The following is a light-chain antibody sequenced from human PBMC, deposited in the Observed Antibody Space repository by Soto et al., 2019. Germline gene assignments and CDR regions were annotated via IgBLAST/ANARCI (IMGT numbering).Light chain of an antibody. V-gene: IGKV1-39*01. CDR2: AAS. Sequence: DIQMTQSPSSLSASVGDRVTITCRASQSISTYLNWYQQKPGKAPKLLIFAASSLQTGVPSRFSGSGSVTDFTLIISSLQPENSATYYFQQNYGTPLTFRQGTKVEIK. CDR1: QSISTY. CDR3: QQNYGTPLT. J-gene: IGKJ1*01.